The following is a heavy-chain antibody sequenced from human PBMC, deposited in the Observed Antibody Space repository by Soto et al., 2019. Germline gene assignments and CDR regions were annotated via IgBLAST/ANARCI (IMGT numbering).Heavy chain of an antibody. CDR3: TRPSRGDFWSGYRRPKYYYYGMDV. D-gene: IGHD3-3*01. CDR1: GYIFTNYW. Sequence: GESLKISCKGSGYIFTNYWIGWVRQMPGKGLEWMGIIYPGDSDTTYSPSFQGQVTISADKSISTAYLQWSSLKASDTAMYYCTRPSRGDFWSGYRRPKYYYYGMDVWGQGTTVTVSS. CDR2: IYPGDSDT. V-gene: IGHV5-51*01. J-gene: IGHJ6*02.